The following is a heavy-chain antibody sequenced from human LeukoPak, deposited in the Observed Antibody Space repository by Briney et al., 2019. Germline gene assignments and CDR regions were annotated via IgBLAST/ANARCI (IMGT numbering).Heavy chain of an antibody. V-gene: IGHV4-4*07. Sequence: SETLSLTCTVSGGSISSYYWSWIRQPAGKGLEWIGRIYTSGSTNYNPSLKSRVTISVDTSKNQFSLKLSSVTAADTAVYYCAGTYYYDSSGYYLLGYWGQGTLVTVSS. CDR1: GGSISSYY. CDR2: IYTSGST. CDR3: AGTYYYDSSGYYLLGY. D-gene: IGHD3-22*01. J-gene: IGHJ4*02.